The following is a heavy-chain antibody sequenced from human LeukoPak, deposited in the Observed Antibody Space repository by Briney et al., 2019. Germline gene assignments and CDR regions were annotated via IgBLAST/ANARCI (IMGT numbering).Heavy chain of an antibody. CDR2: IYHSGGT. CDR3: ARDASGAFFNWFDP. Sequence: PSETLSLTCIVSGGSISSYYWSWIRQPPGKGLEWIGYIYHSGGTNYNPSLKRRVTMSVDTSKNQFSLKLRSVTAADTAVYYCARDASGAFFNWFDPWGQGTLVTVSS. V-gene: IGHV4-59*01. J-gene: IGHJ5*02. D-gene: IGHD3-3*02. CDR1: GGSISSYY.